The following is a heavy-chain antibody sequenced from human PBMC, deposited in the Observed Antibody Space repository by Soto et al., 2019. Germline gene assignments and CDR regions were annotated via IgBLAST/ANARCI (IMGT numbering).Heavy chain of an antibody. Sequence: PGGSLRLSCAASGFTFSSYWMHWVRQAPGKGLVWVSRINSDGSNTNYADSVKGRFTISRDNAKNTLYLQMNSLRAGDTAVYYCAREDFWSGYCDYWGQGTLVTVSS. CDR3: AREDFWSGYCDY. V-gene: IGHV3-74*01. J-gene: IGHJ4*02. CDR1: GFTFSSYW. CDR2: INSDGSNT. D-gene: IGHD3-3*01.